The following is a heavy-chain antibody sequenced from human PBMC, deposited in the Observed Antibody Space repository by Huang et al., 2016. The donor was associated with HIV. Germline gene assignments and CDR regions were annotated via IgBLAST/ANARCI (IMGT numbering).Heavy chain of an antibody. Sequence: QLQLQESGPGLVKPSETLSLTCTVSGGSISSSSYYWGWIRQPPGKGLEWIGSIHYSGSTYYNPSLKSRVTISGDTSKNQFSLKLSSVAAADTAVYYCARHSDDFWSGYSYFDYWGQGTLVPVSS. V-gene: IGHV4-39*01. CDR3: ARHSDDFWSGYSYFDY. CDR2: IHYSGST. J-gene: IGHJ4*02. D-gene: IGHD3-3*01. CDR1: GGSISSSSYY.